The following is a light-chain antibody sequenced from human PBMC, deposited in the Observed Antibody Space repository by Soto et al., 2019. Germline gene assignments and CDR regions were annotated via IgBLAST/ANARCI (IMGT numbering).Light chain of an antibody. J-gene: IGKJ2*01. CDR2: SAS. Sequence: DIQMTQSPSSLSASVGDRVIITCRASQGIRDALGWYQQKPGKVPKRLIYSASSLQNGVASRFSGSGSETVFTLTISSLQPEDFATYFCLQHSDYPFTFGQGTRLEI. CDR1: QGIRDA. CDR3: LQHSDYPFT. V-gene: IGKV1-17*01.